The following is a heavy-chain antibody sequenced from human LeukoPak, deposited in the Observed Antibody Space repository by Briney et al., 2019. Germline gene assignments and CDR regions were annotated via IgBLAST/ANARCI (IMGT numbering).Heavy chain of an antibody. V-gene: IGHV4-31*03. J-gene: IGHJ6*02. CDR1: GASISSGGFY. D-gene: IGHD6-19*01. CDR3: ARTYSSGWYDYYGMDV. CDR2: IYHSGST. Sequence: SQTLSLTCTVSGASISSGGFYWSWIRQCPGRGLEWLGYIYHSGSTSYNPSLKSRVTISVDTSKDQFSLKLSSVTAADTAVYYCARTYSSGWYDYYGMDVWGQGTTVTVSS.